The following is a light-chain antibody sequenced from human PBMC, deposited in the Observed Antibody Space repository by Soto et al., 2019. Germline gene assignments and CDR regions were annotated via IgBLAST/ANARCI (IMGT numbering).Light chain of an antibody. CDR1: RTIAGY. Sequence: IQMAQSEWSPGASVGGSVTTTCRASRTIAGYVNWYQQRPGEAPNLLIYAASSLQSGVPSRFRGSGSGTDFTLTINSLQPEDFATFYCQQTYSTPGTFGQGTKVDI. CDR3: QQTYSTPGT. CDR2: AAS. J-gene: IGKJ1*01. V-gene: IGKV1-39*01.